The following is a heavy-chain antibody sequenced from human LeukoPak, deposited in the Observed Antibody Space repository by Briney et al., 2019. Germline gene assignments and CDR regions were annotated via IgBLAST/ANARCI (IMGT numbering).Heavy chain of an antibody. Sequence: GGSLRLSCAASGFTFSSYAMHWVRQAPGKGLEWVAVISYDGSNKYYADSVKGRFTISRVNSKNTLYLQMNSLRAEDTAVYYCARSQNYYGSGSPRDGYYYYGMDVWGQGTTVTVSS. CDR1: GFTFSSYA. CDR2: ISYDGSNK. D-gene: IGHD3-10*01. CDR3: ARSQNYYGSGSPRDGYYYYGMDV. J-gene: IGHJ6*02. V-gene: IGHV3-30*04.